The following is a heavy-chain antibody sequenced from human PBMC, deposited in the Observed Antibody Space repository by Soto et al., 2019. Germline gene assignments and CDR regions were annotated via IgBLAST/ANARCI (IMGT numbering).Heavy chain of an antibody. D-gene: IGHD3-9*01. V-gene: IGHV3-15*01. J-gene: IGHJ4*02. CDR3: TTDLPYDILTGYSIG. Sequence: GGSLRLSCAASGFTFSNAWMSWVRQATGKGLEWVGRIKSKTDGGTTDYAAPVKGRFTISRDDSKNTLYLQMNSLKTEDTAVYYCTTDLPYDILTGYSIGWGQGTLVTVSS. CDR2: IKSKTDGGTT. CDR1: GFTFSNAW.